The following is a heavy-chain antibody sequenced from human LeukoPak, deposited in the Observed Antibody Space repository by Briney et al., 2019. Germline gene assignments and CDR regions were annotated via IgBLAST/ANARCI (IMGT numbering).Heavy chain of an antibody. V-gene: IGHV3-23*01. CDR2: ISGSGDST. Sequence: PGGSLRLSCAASGFTVSSNYMSWVRQAPGKGLKWVSGISGSGDSTYYADSVKGRFTISRDNSKNTLYLQMNSLRVEDTAAYYCAKVRAPSGWFNSDYWGQGTLVTVSS. CDR3: AKVRAPSGWFNSDY. D-gene: IGHD6-19*01. CDR1: GFTVSSNY. J-gene: IGHJ4*02.